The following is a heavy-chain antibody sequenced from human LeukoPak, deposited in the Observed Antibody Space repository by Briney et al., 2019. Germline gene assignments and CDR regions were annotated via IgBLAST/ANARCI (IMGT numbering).Heavy chain of an antibody. J-gene: IGHJ4*02. CDR1: GGIFSNYA. V-gene: IGHV1-69*01. CDR2: IIPIFGTA. Sequence: ASVKVSCKASGGIFSNYAISWVRQAPGQGLEWMGGIIPIFGTANYAQKFQGRVTITADESTSTAYMGLSSLRSEDTAVYYCARGWLAETTVVTPYNYWGQGTLVTVSS. D-gene: IGHD4-23*01. CDR3: ARGWLAETTVVTPYNY.